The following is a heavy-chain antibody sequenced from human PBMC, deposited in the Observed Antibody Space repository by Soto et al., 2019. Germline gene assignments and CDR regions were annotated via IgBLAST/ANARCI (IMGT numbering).Heavy chain of an antibody. V-gene: IGHV4-34*01. J-gene: IGHJ6*03. CDR1: GGSFSGYY. Sequence: PSETLSLTCAVYGGSFSGYYWSWIRQPPGKGLEWIGEINHSGSTNYNPSLKSRVTISVDTSKNQFSLKLSSVTAADTAVYYCARGREAYYDILTGYYDFGTRYYYYMDVWGKGTTVTVSS. CDR3: ARGREAYYDILTGYYDFGTRYYYYMDV. CDR2: INHSGST. D-gene: IGHD3-9*01.